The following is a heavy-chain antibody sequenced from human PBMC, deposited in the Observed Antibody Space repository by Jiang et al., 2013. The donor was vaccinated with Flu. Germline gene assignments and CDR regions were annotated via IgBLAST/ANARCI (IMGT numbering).Heavy chain of an antibody. J-gene: IGHJ2*01. D-gene: IGHD3-9*01. V-gene: IGHV4-61*02. CDR2: IYTSGST. Sequence: GLVKPSQTLSLTCTVSGGSISSGSYYWSWIRQPAGKGLEWIGRIYTSGSTNYNPSLKSRVTISVDTSKNQFSLKLSSVTAADTAVYYCARQLTYDWYFDLWGRGTLVTVSS. CDR1: GGSISSGSYY. CDR3: ARQLTYDWYFDL.